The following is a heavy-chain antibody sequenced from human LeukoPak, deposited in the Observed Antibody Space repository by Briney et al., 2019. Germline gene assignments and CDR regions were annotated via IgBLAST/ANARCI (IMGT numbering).Heavy chain of an antibody. V-gene: IGHV1-2*04. D-gene: IGHD3-3*01. CDR1: GYTFTGYY. Sequence: ASVKVSCTASGYTFTGYYMHWVRQAPGQGLEWMGWINPNSGGTNYAQKFQGWVTMTRDTSISTAYMELSRLRSDDTAVYYCARETIFGVVMDGMDVWGQGTTVTVSS. CDR3: ARETIFGVVMDGMDV. CDR2: INPNSGGT. J-gene: IGHJ6*02.